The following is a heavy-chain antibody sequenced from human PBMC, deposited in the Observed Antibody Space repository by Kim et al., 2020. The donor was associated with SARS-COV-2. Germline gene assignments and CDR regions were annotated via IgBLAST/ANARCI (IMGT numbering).Heavy chain of an antibody. Sequence: GGSLRLSCAASGFTFSTYGMNWVRQAPGKGLEWVSYISSISSPIYYANSVKGRFTISRDNAKNSLYLQMNSLGDEDTAVYYCARDWGSVRGVLHFDYWGQGTLVTVSS. V-gene: IGHV3-48*02. CDR1: GFTFSTYG. CDR3: ARDWGSVRGVLHFDY. CDR2: ISSISSPI. D-gene: IGHD3-10*01. J-gene: IGHJ4*02.